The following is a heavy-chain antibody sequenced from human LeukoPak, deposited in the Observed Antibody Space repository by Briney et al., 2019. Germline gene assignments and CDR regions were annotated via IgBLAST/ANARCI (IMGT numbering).Heavy chain of an antibody. D-gene: IGHD3-10*01. J-gene: IGHJ4*02. CDR1: GYTFTSYG. Sequence: ASVKVSCKASGYTFTSYGISWVRQAPGQGLEWMGWISAYNGNTNYAQKLQGRVTMTTDTSTSTAYMELRSLRSDDTAVYYCARDPGSHPVWFGESIPLDYWGQGTLVTVSS. CDR2: ISAYNGNT. V-gene: IGHV1-18*01. CDR3: ARDPGSHPVWFGESIPLDY.